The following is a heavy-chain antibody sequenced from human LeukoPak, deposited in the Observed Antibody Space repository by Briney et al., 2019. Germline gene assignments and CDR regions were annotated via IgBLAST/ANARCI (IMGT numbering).Heavy chain of an antibody. J-gene: IGHJ4*02. V-gene: IGHV4-39*02. Sequence: SETLSLTCTVSGGFISSSSYYWGWIRQPPGKGLEWIASIYYSGSTYYNPSLESRVTISVDTSRNHFSLQLSSLTAADTALYYCARGGWLSEYYFDYWGQGTLVTVSS. CDR1: GGFISSSSYY. CDR2: IYYSGST. D-gene: IGHD3-22*01. CDR3: ARGGWLSEYYFDY.